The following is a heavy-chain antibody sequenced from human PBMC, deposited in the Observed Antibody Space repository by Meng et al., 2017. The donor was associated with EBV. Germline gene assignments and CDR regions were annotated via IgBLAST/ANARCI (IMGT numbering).Heavy chain of an antibody. CDR3: AKATYTTGFNWFDP. D-gene: IGHD3-16*01. V-gene: IGHV3-23*04. CDR2: ISGSGGST. CDR1: GFIFSSYT. Sequence: GLMVDAGEGLVQPGGSLILSCAASGFIFSSYTMSWVRQAPGKGLEWVSSISGSGGSTYYADSVKGRFTISRDNSKNTLYLQMNSLRAEDTAIYYCAKATYTTGFNWFDPWGQGTLVTVSS. J-gene: IGHJ5*02.